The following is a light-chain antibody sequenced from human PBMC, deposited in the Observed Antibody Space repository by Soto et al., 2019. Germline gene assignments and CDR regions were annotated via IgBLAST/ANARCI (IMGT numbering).Light chain of an antibody. J-gene: IGLJ2*01. CDR3: MIWHSIGVV. Sequence: QPVLTQPSSLSASPGASASLTCTFRSGINVGTYWIYWYQQKPGSPPQYLLRYKSDSDNHQGSGVLGRFSGSKDASANAGILLISGLQSEDEADYYCMIWHSIGVVFGGGTKVTVL. CDR1: SGINVGTYW. CDR2: YKSDSDN. V-gene: IGLV5-45*02.